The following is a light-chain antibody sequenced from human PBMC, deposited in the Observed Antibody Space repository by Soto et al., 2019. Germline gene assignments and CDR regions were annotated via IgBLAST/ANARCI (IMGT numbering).Light chain of an antibody. V-gene: IGKV1-27*01. Sequence: DIQMTQSPSSLSTSVGDRVTITCRASQGISNYLAWYQQKPGKVPKLLIYAASTLQSGVPSRFSGSGSGTDFHFPISSLQAEDVATYYCQKYNSAPWTFGQGTKVEIK. CDR1: QGISNY. CDR3: QKYNSAPWT. CDR2: AAS. J-gene: IGKJ1*01.